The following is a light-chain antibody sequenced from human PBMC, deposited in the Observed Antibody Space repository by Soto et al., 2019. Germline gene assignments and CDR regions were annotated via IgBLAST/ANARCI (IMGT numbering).Light chain of an antibody. CDR2: EAS. V-gene: IGKV1-5*03. J-gene: IGKJ1*01. Sequence: DIQMTQSPSTLSASVGDSVTITCRASESISKWLAWYQQKPGKAPKLLISEASKLESGVPSRFSGSGSGTEFTLSISSLQPDDFATYYCQQYNSYLLWTFGQGTKAEIK. CDR3: QQYNSYLLWT. CDR1: ESISKW.